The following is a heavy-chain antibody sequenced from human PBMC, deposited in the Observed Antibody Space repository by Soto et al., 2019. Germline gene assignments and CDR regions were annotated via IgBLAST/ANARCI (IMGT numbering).Heavy chain of an antibody. D-gene: IGHD3-3*01. V-gene: IGHV4-39*01. Sequence: QLQLQESGPGLVKPSETLSLTCTVSGGSISSSSYYWGWIRQPPGKGLEWIGSIYYSGSTYYNPSLKSRVTISVDTSKNQFSLKLSSVTAADTAVYYCARLYYDFWSAHAGGADIWGQGTMVTVSS. CDR1: GGSISSSSYY. CDR2: IYYSGST. CDR3: ARLYYDFWSAHAGGADI. J-gene: IGHJ3*02.